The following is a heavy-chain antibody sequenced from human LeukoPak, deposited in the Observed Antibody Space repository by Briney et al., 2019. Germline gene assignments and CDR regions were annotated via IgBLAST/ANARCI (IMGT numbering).Heavy chain of an antibody. V-gene: IGHV3-23*01. J-gene: IGHJ4*02. CDR3: AKDRIAARHYYFDY. CDR2: ISGSGGST. Sequence: PGGSLRLSCAASGXXXXSYXXSWVRQAPXXXXXXVSAISGSGGSTYYADSVKGRFTISRDNSKNTLYLQMNSLRAEDTAVYYCAKDRIAARHYYFDYWGQGTLVTVSS. CDR1: GXXXXSYX. D-gene: IGHD6-6*01.